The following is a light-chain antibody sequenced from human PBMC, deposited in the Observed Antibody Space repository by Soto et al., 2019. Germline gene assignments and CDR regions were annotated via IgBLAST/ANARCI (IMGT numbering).Light chain of an antibody. CDR2: GTT. CDR1: SSNIGAGYD. Sequence: QSYLTQTPSVSGAPGQGVTISCTGRSSNIGAGYDVHWYQHLPGTAPKHLIYGTTNRPSGVPDRFSGSKSGISASLAITGLQAEDEADYYCHSYDSSLSASVFGAGTKVTVL. J-gene: IGLJ1*01. CDR3: HSYDSSLSASV. V-gene: IGLV1-40*01.